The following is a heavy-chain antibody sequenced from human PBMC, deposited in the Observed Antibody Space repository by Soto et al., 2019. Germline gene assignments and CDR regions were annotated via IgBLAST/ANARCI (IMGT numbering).Heavy chain of an antibody. V-gene: IGHV4-59*08. CDR1: GGSISSYY. CDR3: ARHARTKWELLNWFDP. J-gene: IGHJ5*02. CDR2: IYYSGST. Sequence: SETLSLTCTVSGGSISSYYWSWIRQPPGKGLEWIGYIYYSGSTNYNPSLKSRVTISVDTSKNQFSLKLSSVTAADTAVYYCARHARTKWELLNWFDPWGQGTLGTV. D-gene: IGHD1-26*01.